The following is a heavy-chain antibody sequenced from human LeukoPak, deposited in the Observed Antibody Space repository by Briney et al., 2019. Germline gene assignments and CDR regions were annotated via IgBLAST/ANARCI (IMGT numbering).Heavy chain of an antibody. CDR3: ARGSEMTTVVTPLYY. D-gene: IGHD4-23*01. CDR2: IYYSGST. V-gene: IGHV4-59*01. CDR1: GGSISSYY. Sequence: PSETLSLTCTVSGGSISSYYWSWIRQPPGKGLEWIGYIYYSGSTNYNPSLKSRVTISVDTSKNQFSLKLSSVTAADTAVYYCARGSEMTTVVTPLYYWGQGTLVTVSS. J-gene: IGHJ4*02.